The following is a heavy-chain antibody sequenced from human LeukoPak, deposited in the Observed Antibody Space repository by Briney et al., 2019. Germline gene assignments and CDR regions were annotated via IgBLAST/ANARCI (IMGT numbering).Heavy chain of an antibody. Sequence: SETLSLTCAVYGGSFSGYYWSWIRQPPGKGLEWIGEINHSGSTNYNPSLKSRVTISVDTSKNQFSLELSSVTAADTAVYYCAETRVGAPPYYYYYMDVWGKGTTVTVSS. CDR2: INHSGST. J-gene: IGHJ6*03. CDR3: AETRVGAPPYYYYYMDV. CDR1: GGSFSGYY. V-gene: IGHV4-34*01. D-gene: IGHD1-26*01.